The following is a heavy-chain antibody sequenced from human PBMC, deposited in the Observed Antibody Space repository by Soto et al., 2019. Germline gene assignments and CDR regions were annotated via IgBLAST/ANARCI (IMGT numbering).Heavy chain of an antibody. CDR1: GGSFSGYY. CDR2: INQSGRT. CDR3: ARGPNDGLPSFY. D-gene: IGHD5-12*01. J-gene: IGHJ4*02. Sequence: QVQLQQWGAGLLKPSETLSLTCAVYGGSFSGYYWSWIRQPPGKGLEWIGEINQSGRTNYNPSLKSRVTISVDTSKNQFSLKLSSVTAADTAVYYCARGPNDGLPSFYWGQGTLVTVSS. V-gene: IGHV4-34*01.